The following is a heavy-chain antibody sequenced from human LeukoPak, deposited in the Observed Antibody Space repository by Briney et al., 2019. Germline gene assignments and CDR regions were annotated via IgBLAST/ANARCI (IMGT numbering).Heavy chain of an antibody. V-gene: IGHV3-7*01. D-gene: IGHD1-26*01. Sequence: GGSLRLSCAASGFTFSSYGMHWVRQPPGKGLEWVANIKQDGSEKYYVGSVKGRFTISRDNAKNSLFLQMNSLRAEDTAVYYCATSGASSYWGQGTLVTVSS. CDR3: ATSGASSY. CDR2: IKQDGSEK. J-gene: IGHJ4*02. CDR1: GFTFSSYG.